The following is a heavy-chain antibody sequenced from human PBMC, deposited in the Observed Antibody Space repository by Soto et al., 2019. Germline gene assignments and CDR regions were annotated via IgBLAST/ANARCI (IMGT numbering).Heavy chain of an antibody. D-gene: IGHD3-22*01. CDR1: WGTFGSYA. CDR2: IIPIFGTA. V-gene: IGHV1-69*13. Sequence: SVKVSWKASWGTFGSYALSWGRQAPEQGLEWMGVIIPIFGTANYAQKFKGRVTITADESTSTAYMEMSSLRSEDTPVYYCATASGGRSSMILGWFDPCGQGTLVPVSS. J-gene: IGHJ5*02. CDR3: ATASGGRSSMILGWFDP.